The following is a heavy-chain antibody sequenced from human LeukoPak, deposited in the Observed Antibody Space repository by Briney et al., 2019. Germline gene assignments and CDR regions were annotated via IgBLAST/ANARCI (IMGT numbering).Heavy chain of an antibody. CDR2: INHSGST. CDR1: GGSFSGYY. CDR3: AEGLLGY. D-gene: IGHD3-3*02. J-gene: IGHJ4*02. Sequence: SETLSLTCAVYGGSFSGYYWSWIRQPPGKGLEWIGEINHSGSTNYNPSLKSRVTISVDTSKNQFSLKLSSVTAADTAVYCCAEGLLGYWGQGTLVTVSS. V-gene: IGHV4-34*01.